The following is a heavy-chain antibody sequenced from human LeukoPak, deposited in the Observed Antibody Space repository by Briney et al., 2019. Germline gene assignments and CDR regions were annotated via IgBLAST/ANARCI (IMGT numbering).Heavy chain of an antibody. CDR2: ISSGSSTI. D-gene: IGHD5-18*01. J-gene: IGHJ6*02. CDR3: ARDKGYSYGLTGMDV. Sequence: GGSLRHSCAASGFTFSRYSMNWVRQAPGMGLEWVSYISSGSSTIHHADSVQGRFTISRDNAKNSLYLQMSSLRAEDTAVYYCARDKGYSYGLTGMDVWGQGITVTVSS. V-gene: IGHV3-48*01. CDR1: GFTFSRYS.